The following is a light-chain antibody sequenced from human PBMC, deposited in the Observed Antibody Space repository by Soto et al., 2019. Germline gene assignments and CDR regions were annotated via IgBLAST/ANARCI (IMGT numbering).Light chain of an antibody. V-gene: IGKV3-15*01. J-gene: IGKJ1*01. Sequence: EVVMTQSPATLSASPGERVTLSCRASQSINAHLAWYQQKPGQAPRLLIHGASTRAPGIPARFSGSGFGTEFILTISSLQSEDFAVYYCQQYNTWLWTFGQGTKVEIQ. CDR3: QQYNTWLWT. CDR2: GAS. CDR1: QSINAH.